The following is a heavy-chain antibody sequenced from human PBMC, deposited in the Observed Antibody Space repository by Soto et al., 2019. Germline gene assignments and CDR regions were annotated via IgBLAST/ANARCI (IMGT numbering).Heavy chain of an antibody. CDR2: INAGNGNT. CDR3: VSQPLRYFDWLFPLDY. Sequence: ASVKVSCKASGYTFTSYAMHWVRQAPGQRLEWMGWINAGNGNTKYSQKIQGRVTITRDTSASTAYMELSSLRSEDTFVFFFVSQPLRYFDWLFPLDYWGQGTLVTVSS. J-gene: IGHJ4*02. V-gene: IGHV1-3*01. CDR1: GYTFTSYA. D-gene: IGHD3-9*01.